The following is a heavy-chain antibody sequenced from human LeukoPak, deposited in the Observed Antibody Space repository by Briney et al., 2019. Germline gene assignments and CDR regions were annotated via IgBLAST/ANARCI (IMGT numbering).Heavy chain of an antibody. J-gene: IGHJ4*02. V-gene: IGHV4-39*01. Sequence: SETLSLTCTVSGGSISSSYYYWGWIRQPPGKGLEWIGSISYSGSAYYNPSLKGRVTISVDTSKNQFSLKLSSVTASDTAVYYCARLAYCSGGSCHSYYFDNWGQGTLVTVSS. CDR3: ARLAYCSGGSCHSYYFDN. D-gene: IGHD2-15*01. CDR2: ISYSGSA. CDR1: GGSISSSYYY.